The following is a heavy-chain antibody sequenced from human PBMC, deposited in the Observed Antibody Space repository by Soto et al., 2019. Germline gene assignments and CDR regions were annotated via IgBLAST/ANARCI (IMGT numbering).Heavy chain of an antibody. V-gene: IGHV2-5*02. CDR2: IYWDDDK. J-gene: IGHJ4*02. Sequence: QITLKESGPTLVKPTQTLTLTCTFSGFSLCTSGVGVGWIRQPPGKALEWLALIYWDDDKRYSPSLKSRLTITKDTSKNQVVLTMTNMDPVDTATYYCAHVYSGYDNFDYWGQGTLVTVSS. D-gene: IGHD5-12*01. CDR1: GFSLCTSGVG. CDR3: AHVYSGYDNFDY.